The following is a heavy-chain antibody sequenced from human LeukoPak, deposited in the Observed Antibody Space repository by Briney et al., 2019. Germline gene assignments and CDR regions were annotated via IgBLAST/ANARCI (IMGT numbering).Heavy chain of an antibody. Sequence: SVKVSCKASGCTFSSYAISWVRQAPGQGLEWMGRIIPILGIANYAQKFQGRVTITEDKSTRTAYMELSRLRSEDTVVYYCARDACSSTSCYMAPSGYWGQGTLVTVSS. V-gene: IGHV1-69*04. CDR3: ARDACSSTSCYMAPSGY. D-gene: IGHD2-2*02. J-gene: IGHJ4*02. CDR1: GCTFSSYA. CDR2: IIPILGIA.